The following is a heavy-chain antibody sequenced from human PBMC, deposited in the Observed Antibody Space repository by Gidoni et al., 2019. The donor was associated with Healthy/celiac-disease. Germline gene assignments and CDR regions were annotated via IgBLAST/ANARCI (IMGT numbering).Heavy chain of an antibody. CDR3: AKDWKTYYYDSSGYYLDY. V-gene: IGHV3-23*01. CDR1: GFTFSSSS. J-gene: IGHJ4*02. D-gene: IGHD3-22*01. Sequence: EVQLLESGGGLVQPGGSLILSCAASGFTFSSSSMSWVRQAPGKGLEWVSAISGSGGSTYYADSVKGRFTISRDNSKNTLYLQMNSLRAEDTAVYYCAKDWKTYYYDSSGYYLDYWGQGTLVTVSS. CDR2: ISGSGGST.